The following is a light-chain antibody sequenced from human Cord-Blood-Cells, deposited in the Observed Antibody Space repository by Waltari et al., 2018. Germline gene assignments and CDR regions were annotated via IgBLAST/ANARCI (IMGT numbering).Light chain of an antibody. CDR3: SSYTSSSTLVV. J-gene: IGLJ2*01. CDR2: DVS. CDR1: SSDVGGYNY. V-gene: IGLV2-14*01. Sequence: QSALTQPASVSGSPGQSITISCTGTSSDVGGYNYVSWYQQLPGKAPKLMIYDVSNRPSGVSNRFSGSTSGNTASLTISGLQAEDEADYYCSSYTSSSTLVVFGGGTKLTVL.